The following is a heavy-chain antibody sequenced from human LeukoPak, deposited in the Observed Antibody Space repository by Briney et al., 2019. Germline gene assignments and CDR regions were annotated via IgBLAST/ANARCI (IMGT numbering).Heavy chain of an antibody. CDR1: GFTFSNYD. D-gene: IGHD5-24*01. CDR2: IGTGGHT. J-gene: IGHJ3*01. V-gene: IGHV3-13*01. CDR3: TRGGLEAPCDV. Sequence: GGSLRLSCSASGFTFSNYDMHWVRQEKGKGLEWVSSIGTGGHTYYAPSVKGRFTISRENDKNSLHLQMNSLGAGDTAIYYCTRGGLEAPCDVWGQGTMVAVSS.